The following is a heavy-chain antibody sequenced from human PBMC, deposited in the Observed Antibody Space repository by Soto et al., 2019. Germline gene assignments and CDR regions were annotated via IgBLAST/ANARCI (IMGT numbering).Heavy chain of an antibody. Sequence: SETLSLTCTVSGGSISGYHWSWVRQPAGKGLEWIGRIYTSGSTNYNPSLKSRVTMSVDTSKNQFSLKLTSVTAADAAVYYCATGGVRDMDVWGQGTTVTVSS. CDR2: IYTSGST. V-gene: IGHV4-4*07. D-gene: IGHD3-10*01. J-gene: IGHJ6*02. CDR1: GGSISGYH. CDR3: ATGGVRDMDV.